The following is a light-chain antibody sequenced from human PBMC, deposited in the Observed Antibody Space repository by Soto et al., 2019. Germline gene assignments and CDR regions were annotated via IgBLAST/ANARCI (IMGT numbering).Light chain of an antibody. CDR2: AAS. Sequence: DIQMTQSPSSLSASIGDRVNITCRASQSIISYLNWYEQKPGKAPKLLIYAASSLQSGVPSRFSGAGAGTDFTLTISKLPQGDVETYNCQQSCSTTWTFGHGPKVEMK. CDR3: QQSCSTTWT. CDR1: QSIISY. V-gene: IGKV1-39*01. J-gene: IGKJ1*01.